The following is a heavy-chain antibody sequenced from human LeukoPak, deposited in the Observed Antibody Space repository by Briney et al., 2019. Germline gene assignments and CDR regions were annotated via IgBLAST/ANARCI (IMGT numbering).Heavy chain of an antibody. CDR2: IYYSGST. Sequence: SQTLSLTCTVSGGSISSYYWSWIRQPPGKGLEWIGYIYYSGSTNYNPSLKSRVTISVDTSKNQFSLKLSSVTAADTAVYYCARGLEGTTHYDTSGSTHLDFWGRGSLVTVSS. J-gene: IGHJ2*01. V-gene: IGHV4-59*08. D-gene: IGHD3-22*01. CDR1: GGSISSYY. CDR3: ARGLEGTTHYDTSGSTHLDF.